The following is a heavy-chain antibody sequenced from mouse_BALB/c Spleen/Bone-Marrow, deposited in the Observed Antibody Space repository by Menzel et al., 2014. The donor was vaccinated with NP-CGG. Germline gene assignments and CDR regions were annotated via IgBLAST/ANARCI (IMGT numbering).Heavy chain of an antibody. D-gene: IGHD2-14*01. CDR3: TRSYYRYDEEAWFAY. Sequence: DVKLVESGGGLVKPGGSLKLSCAASGFTFSSYTMSWVRQTPEKRLEWVATISSGGSYTYYPDSVKGRFTIPRDNAKNTLYLQMSSLKSEDTAMYYCTRSYYRYDEEAWFAYWGQGTLVTVSA. V-gene: IGHV5-6-4*01. CDR1: GFTFSSYT. CDR2: ISSGGSYT. J-gene: IGHJ3*01.